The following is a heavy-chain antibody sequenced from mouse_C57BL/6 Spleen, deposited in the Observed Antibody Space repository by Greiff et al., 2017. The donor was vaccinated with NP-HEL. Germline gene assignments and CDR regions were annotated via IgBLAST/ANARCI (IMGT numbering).Heavy chain of an antibody. D-gene: IGHD1-1*01. V-gene: IGHV1-61*01. CDR3: ARGAYYYGSSYYY. CDR1: GYTFTSYW. Sequence: VQLQQPGAELVRPGTSVKLSCKASGYTFTSYWMDWVKQRPGQGLEWIGNIYPSDSETHYNQKFKDKATLTVDKSSSTAYMQLSSLTSEDSAVYYCARGAYYYGSSYYYWGQGTTLTVSS. CDR2: IYPSDSET. J-gene: IGHJ2*01.